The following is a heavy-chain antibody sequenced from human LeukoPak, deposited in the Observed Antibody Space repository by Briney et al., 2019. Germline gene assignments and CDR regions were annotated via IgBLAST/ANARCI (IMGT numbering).Heavy chain of an antibody. V-gene: IGHV3-7*01. CDR3: ARDTMVRGVIIEDY. CDR1: GFTFSSYW. J-gene: IGHJ4*02. D-gene: IGHD3-10*01. CDR2: IKQDGSEK. Sequence: GGSLRLSCVASGFTFSSYWMSWVRQAPGKGLEWVANIKQDGSEKYYVDSVKGRFTISTDNAKNSLYLQMNSLRAEDTAVYYCARDTMVRGVIIEDYWGQGTLVTVSS.